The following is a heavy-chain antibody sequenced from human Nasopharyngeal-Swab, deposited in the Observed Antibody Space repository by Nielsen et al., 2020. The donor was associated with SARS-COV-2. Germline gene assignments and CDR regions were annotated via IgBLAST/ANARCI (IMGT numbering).Heavy chain of an antibody. J-gene: IGHJ3*02. D-gene: IGHD2-2*02. Sequence: ASVKVSCKASGGTFSSYAISWVRQAPGQGLEWMGWISAYNGNTNYAQKLQGRVTMTTDTSTSTAYMELRSLRSDDTAVYYCAIGDVVVPAAISQGQDAFDIWGQGTMATVSS. CDR1: GGTFSSYA. CDR3: AIGDVVVPAAISQGQDAFDI. CDR2: ISAYNGNT. V-gene: IGHV1-18*01.